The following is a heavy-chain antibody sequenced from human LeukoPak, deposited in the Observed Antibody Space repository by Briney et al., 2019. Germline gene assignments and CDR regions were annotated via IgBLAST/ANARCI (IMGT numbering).Heavy chain of an antibody. CDR2: SRNKAKSYTT. V-gene: IGHV3-72*01. J-gene: IGHJ4*02. CDR3: VRVGSVAGSDYLDY. Sequence: GGSLRLSCAVSGFTFSDHFLAWVRQAPGKGLEWVGRSRNKAKSYTTEYAASVKGRFTISRDDSKNSLYLQMNSLKTADTAVCYCVRVGSVAGSDYLDYWGQGTLVTVSS. CDR1: GFTFSDHF. D-gene: IGHD6-19*01.